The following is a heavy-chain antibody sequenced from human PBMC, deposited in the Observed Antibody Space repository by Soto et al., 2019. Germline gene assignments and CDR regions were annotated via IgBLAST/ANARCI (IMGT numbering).Heavy chain of an antibody. Sequence: EVQLLESGGGLVQPGGSLRLSCAASGFTFSSYAMSWVRQAPGKGLEWVSAISGSGGSTYYADSVKGRFTISRDNSKNTLYLQMNSLRAEDTAVYYCAKGSPVLRFLEWLLGFDYWGQGTLVTVSS. CDR3: AKGSPVLRFLEWLLGFDY. J-gene: IGHJ4*02. CDR1: GFTFSSYA. CDR2: ISGSGGST. V-gene: IGHV3-23*01. D-gene: IGHD3-3*01.